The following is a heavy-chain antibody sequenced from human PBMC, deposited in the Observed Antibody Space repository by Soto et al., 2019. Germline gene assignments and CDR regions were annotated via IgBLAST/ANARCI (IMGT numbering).Heavy chain of an antibody. CDR2: IYNDGTT. J-gene: IGHJ6*02. CDR1: GLSVRNNY. V-gene: IGHV3-53*01. CDR3: VRPLPSGRNYGMDV. D-gene: IGHD3-10*01. Sequence: GGSLRLSCTASGLSVRNNYMSWVRQAPGMGLEWVSVIYNDGTTYYADSVKGRFTLSRDTSKNTLSLQMDSLRAEDTAVYYCVRPLPSGRNYGMDVWGQGTTV.